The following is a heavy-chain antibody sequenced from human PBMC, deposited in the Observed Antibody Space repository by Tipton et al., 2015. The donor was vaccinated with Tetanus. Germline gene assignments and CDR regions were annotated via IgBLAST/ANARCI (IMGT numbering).Heavy chain of an antibody. CDR3: AKAFSSGDSSGYYYARGGDAFDI. CDR1: GFTFSSYG. CDR2: ISYDGSNK. J-gene: IGHJ3*02. V-gene: IGHV3-30*18. Sequence: YLRLSCAASGFTFSSYGMHWVRQAPGKGLEWVAVISYDGSNKYYADSVKGRFTISRDNSKNTLYLQMNSLRAEDTAVYYCAKAFSSGDSSGYYYARGGDAFDIWGQGTMVTVSS. D-gene: IGHD3-22*01.